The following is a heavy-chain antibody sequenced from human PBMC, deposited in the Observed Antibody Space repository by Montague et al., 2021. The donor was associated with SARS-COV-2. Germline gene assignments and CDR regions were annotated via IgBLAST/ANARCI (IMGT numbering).Heavy chain of an antibody. CDR3: ARDLATYYGSGSYYNPIDAFDI. CDR1: GGSISSGSYY. J-gene: IGHJ3*02. V-gene: IGHV4-61*02. D-gene: IGHD3-10*01. CDR2: IYTSGST. Sequence: TLSLTCTVSGGSISSGSYYWSWVRQPAGKGLEWIGRIYTSGSTNYNPSLKSRVTISVDTSKNQFSLKLRSVTAADTAVYYCARDLATYYGSGSYYNPIDAFDIWGQGTMVTVSS.